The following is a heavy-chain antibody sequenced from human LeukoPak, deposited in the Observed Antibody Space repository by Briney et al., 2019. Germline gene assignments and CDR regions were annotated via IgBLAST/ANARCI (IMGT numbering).Heavy chain of an antibody. CDR1: GGSISTYY. CDR3: ARVRNLRNWFDP. J-gene: IGHJ5*02. CDR2: ISASGGT. V-gene: IGHV4-4*08. Sequence: SETLSLTCTVSGGSISTYYWSWIRQSPRQGLEWIADISASGGTNYNPSLESRVTVSIDSSKNQFSLKLSSVTAADTAVYYCARVRNLRNWFDPWGQGTLVTVSS.